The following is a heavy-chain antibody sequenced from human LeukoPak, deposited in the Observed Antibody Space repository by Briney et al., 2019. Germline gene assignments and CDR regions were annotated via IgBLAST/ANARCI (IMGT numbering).Heavy chain of an antibody. D-gene: IGHD2-15*01. Sequence: SETLSLTCAVYGGSFSGYYWSWLRQPPGKGLEWIGEIYDSGSTNYNPSLKSRVTISVDTSKNQFSLKLSSVTAADTAVYYCAREGVVGAYGHFDYWGQGTLVTVSS. V-gene: IGHV4-34*01. J-gene: IGHJ4*02. CDR3: AREGVVGAYGHFDY. CDR2: IYDSGST. CDR1: GGSFSGYY.